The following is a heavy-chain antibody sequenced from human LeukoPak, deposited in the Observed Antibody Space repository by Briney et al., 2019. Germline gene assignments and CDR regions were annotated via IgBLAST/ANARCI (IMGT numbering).Heavy chain of an antibody. CDR1: GFTFSSYW. Sequence: GRSLRLSCAASGFTFSSYWMHWVRQVPGKGLVWVSRIKTDGSTIDYADSVKGRFTISRDNAKNTLYLQMNSLRAEDTAVYYCTRSVDYWGQGTLVTVSS. CDR3: TRSVDY. J-gene: IGHJ4*02. V-gene: IGHV3-74*01. CDR2: IKTDGSTI.